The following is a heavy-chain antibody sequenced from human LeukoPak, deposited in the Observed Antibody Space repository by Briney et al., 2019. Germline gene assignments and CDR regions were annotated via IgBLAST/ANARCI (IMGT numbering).Heavy chain of an antibody. CDR2: IYYSGST. CDR3: ARGIAAASERALDI. CDR1: GGSISSSSYY. Sequence: SETLSLTCTVSGGSISSSSYYWGWIRQPPGKGLEWIGSIYYSGSTYYNPSLKSRVTISVDTSKNQFSLKLSSVTAADAAVYYCARGIAAASERALDIWGQGTTVTVSS. D-gene: IGHD6-13*01. J-gene: IGHJ3*02. V-gene: IGHV4-39*07.